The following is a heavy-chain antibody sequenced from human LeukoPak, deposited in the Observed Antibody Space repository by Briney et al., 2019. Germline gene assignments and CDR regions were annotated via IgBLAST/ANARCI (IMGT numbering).Heavy chain of an antibody. CDR1: GGSISSGGYS. J-gene: IGHJ4*02. Sequence: SETLSLTCAVSGGSISSGGYSWSWIRQPPGKGLEWIGYIYYSGSTYYNPSLKSRVTISVDTSKNQFSLKLSSVTAADTAVYYCARVGDSSGYYYFDYWGQGTLVTVSS. V-gene: IGHV4-30-4*07. D-gene: IGHD3-22*01. CDR2: IYYSGST. CDR3: ARVGDSSGYYYFDY.